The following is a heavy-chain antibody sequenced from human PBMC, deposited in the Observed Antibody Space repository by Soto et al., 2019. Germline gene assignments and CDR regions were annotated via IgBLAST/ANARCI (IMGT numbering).Heavy chain of an antibody. Sequence: QITLKESGPTLVKPTQTLTLTCTFSGFSLTTAGAGVGWIRQPPGKALEWLALIYWNDDTRYSPSLKRRLTITQATSKSQVVLRMTNMDPVDTDTYSCAHRGYGNSPRDNWFDPWGQGILVIVSS. CDR1: GFSLTTAGAG. D-gene: IGHD4-17*01. V-gene: IGHV2-5*01. CDR2: IYWNDDT. CDR3: AHRGYGNSPRDNWFDP. J-gene: IGHJ5*02.